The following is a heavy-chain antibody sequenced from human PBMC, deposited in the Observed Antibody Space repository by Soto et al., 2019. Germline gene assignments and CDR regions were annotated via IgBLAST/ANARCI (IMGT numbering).Heavy chain of an antibody. CDR2: IKSKTDGGTT. V-gene: IGHV3-15*07. Sequence: GGSLRLSCAASGFTFSNAWMNWVRQAPGKGLEWVGRIKSKTDGGTTDYAAPVKGRFTISRDDSKNTLYLQMNSLKTEDTAVYYCTTDDEYSFGPRRFDYWGQGTLVTVSS. CDR1: GFTFSNAW. J-gene: IGHJ4*02. CDR3: TTDDEYSFGPRRFDY. D-gene: IGHD6-6*01.